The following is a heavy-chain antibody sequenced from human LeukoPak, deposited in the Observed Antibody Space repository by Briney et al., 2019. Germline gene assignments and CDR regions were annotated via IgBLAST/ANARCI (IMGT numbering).Heavy chain of an antibody. CDR3: VRRFRDAFDI. J-gene: IGHJ3*02. Sequence: GGSLRLSCAASGFTFSSYEMNWVRQAPGKGLEWVSYISSSGSTIYYADSVKGRFTISRDNSKNTLYLQMSSLRAEDTAVYYCVRRFRDAFDIWGQGTMVTVSS. V-gene: IGHV3-48*03. CDR2: ISSSGSTI. CDR1: GFTFSSYE.